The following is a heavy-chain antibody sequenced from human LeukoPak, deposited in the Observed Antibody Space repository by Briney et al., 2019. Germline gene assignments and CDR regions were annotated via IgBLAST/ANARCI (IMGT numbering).Heavy chain of an antibody. J-gene: IGHJ5*02. CDR3: ARGRGYSQSNWVDP. CDR1: GFTFSSYG. V-gene: IGHV3-23*01. Sequence: GGTLRLSCAASGFTFSSYGMSWVRQAPGKGLEWVSAISGSGGSTYYADSVKGRFTISRDNSKNTVYLQMNSLRAEDTAVYYCARGRGYSQSNWVDPWGQGTMVTVSA. D-gene: IGHD5-18*01. CDR2: ISGSGGST.